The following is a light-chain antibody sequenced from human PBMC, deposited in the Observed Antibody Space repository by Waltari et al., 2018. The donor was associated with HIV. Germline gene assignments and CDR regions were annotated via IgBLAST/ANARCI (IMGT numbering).Light chain of an antibody. CDR3: QVWDTTIRYV. CDR2: RDN. Sequence: SYELTQPLSVSVAPGQTARITCGGDNIGSKNVHWYQQKPGQAPGLVISRDNNRPSGIPERFFGSNSGDTATLTSSRTQACDEADYYCQVWDTTIRYVFGTGTKLTVL. J-gene: IGLJ1*01. V-gene: IGLV3-9*01. CDR1: NIGSKN.